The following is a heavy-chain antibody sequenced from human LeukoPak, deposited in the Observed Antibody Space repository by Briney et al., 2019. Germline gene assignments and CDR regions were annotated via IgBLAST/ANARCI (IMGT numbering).Heavy chain of an antibody. CDR3: AKDRDCSSWYLYYYYMDV. CDR1: GFTFSSYA. D-gene: IGHD6-13*01. V-gene: IGHV3-30*04. J-gene: IGHJ6*03. Sequence: GGSLRLSCAASGFTFSSYAMHWVRQAPGKGLEWVAVISYDGSNKYYADSVKGRFTISRDNSKNTLYLQMNSLRAEDTAVYYCAKDRDCSSWYLYYYYMDVWGKGTTVTISS. CDR2: ISYDGSNK.